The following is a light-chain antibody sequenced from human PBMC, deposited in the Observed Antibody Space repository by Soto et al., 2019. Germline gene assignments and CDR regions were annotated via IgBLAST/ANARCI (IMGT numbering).Light chain of an antibody. V-gene: IGKV1-39*01. CDR1: QSINNY. Sequence: DIQMTQSPSSLSASVGDRVTITCRASQSINNYLSWYQQKSGKAPDRLIFAASTLASGVPSRFSGSGSGTNFTLTISGRQPEDFATYFCQQTFSSPLTFGGGTKVDIK. CDR2: AAS. CDR3: QQTFSSPLT. J-gene: IGKJ4*01.